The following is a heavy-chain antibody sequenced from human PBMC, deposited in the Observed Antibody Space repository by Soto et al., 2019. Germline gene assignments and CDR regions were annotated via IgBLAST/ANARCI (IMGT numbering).Heavy chain of an antibody. CDR2: INTGNGDT. J-gene: IGHJ6*02. V-gene: IGHV1-3*04. D-gene: IGHD6-13*01. Sequence: ASVKVYCKASGYTFTSYATHWVRQAPGQRLEWMGWINTGNGDTKYSQKFQGRVTITRDTSASTAYMELSSLRSEDTAVYYCARDMYTCSWFFVSYGMDVWGQGATVTVSS. CDR3: ARDMYTCSWFFVSYGMDV. CDR1: GYTFTSYA.